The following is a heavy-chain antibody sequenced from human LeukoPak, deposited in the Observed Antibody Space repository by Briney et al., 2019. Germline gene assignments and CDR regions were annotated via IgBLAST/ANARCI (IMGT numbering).Heavy chain of an antibody. CDR2: IYTSGIT. Sequence: GGSLRLSCAVSGFTVSSNFMSWVRQAPGKGPEWVSVIYTSGITYYADSVRGRFTISRDNSKNTLYLQMDSLTAEDTAVYYCAREDAGGTYSFDYWGQGTLVSVSS. V-gene: IGHV3-66*01. J-gene: IGHJ4*02. CDR3: AREDAGGTYSFDY. CDR1: GFTVSSNF. D-gene: IGHD1-26*01.